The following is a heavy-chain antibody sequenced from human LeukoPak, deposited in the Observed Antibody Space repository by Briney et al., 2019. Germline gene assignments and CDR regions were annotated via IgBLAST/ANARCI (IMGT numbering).Heavy chain of an antibody. CDR3: SGDPNGDYVGAFDM. D-gene: IGHD4-17*01. Sequence: GGSLRLSCTASGFTFSNYAMTWVRQAPGKGLEWVASISGGGDTKYYADSVKGRFPISRDNSKNTLFLQMNSLRGEDTAVYYCSGDPNGDYVGAFDMWGPGTMVTVSS. J-gene: IGHJ3*02. V-gene: IGHV3-23*01. CDR1: GFTFSNYA. CDR2: ISGGGDTK.